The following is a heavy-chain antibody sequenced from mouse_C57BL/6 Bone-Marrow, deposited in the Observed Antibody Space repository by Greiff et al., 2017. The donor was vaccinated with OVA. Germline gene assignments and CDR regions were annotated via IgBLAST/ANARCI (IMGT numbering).Heavy chain of an antibody. CDR2: IYPGSGNT. CDR3: ARGGLSPYYFDY. CDR1: GYTFTDYY. D-gene: IGHD1-1*02. J-gene: IGHJ2*01. Sequence: QVHVKQSGAELVRPGASVKLSCKASGYTFTDYYINWVKQRPGQGLEWIAMIYPGSGNTYYNEKFKGKATLTAEKSSSTAYMQLSSLTSEDSAVYFCARGGLSPYYFDYWGQGTTLTVSS. V-gene: IGHV1-76*01.